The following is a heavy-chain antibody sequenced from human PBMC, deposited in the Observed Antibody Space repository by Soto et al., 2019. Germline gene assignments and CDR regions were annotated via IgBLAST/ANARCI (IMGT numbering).Heavy chain of an antibody. Sequence: GGSLRLSCAASGFTFSSYAMHWVRQAPGKGLEWVAVISYDGSNKYYADSVKGRFTISRDNSKNTLYLQMNSLRAEDTAVYYCARDDVSDDFYYYYYMDVWGKGTTVTVSS. CDR3: ARDDVSDDFYYYYYMDV. V-gene: IGHV3-30-3*01. D-gene: IGHD2-21*02. CDR2: ISYDGSNK. CDR1: GFTFSSYA. J-gene: IGHJ6*03.